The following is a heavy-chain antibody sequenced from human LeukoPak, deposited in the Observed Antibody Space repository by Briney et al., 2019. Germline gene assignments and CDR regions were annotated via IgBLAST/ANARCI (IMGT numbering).Heavy chain of an antibody. CDR2: IYYSGST. D-gene: IGHD5-18*01. J-gene: IGHJ4*02. CDR1: GGSISSYY. Sequence: PSETLSFTCTVSGGSISSYYWSWIRQPPGKGLEWIGYIYYSGSTNYNPSLKSRVTISVDTSKNQFSLKLSSVTAADTAVYYCARSVDTAMVFDYWGQGTLVTVSS. V-gene: IGHV4-59*08. CDR3: ARSVDTAMVFDY.